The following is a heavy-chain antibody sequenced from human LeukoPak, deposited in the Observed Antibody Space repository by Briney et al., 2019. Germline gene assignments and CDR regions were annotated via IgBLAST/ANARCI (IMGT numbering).Heavy chain of an antibody. D-gene: IGHD3-10*01. CDR2: IRYHGSNE. J-gene: IGHJ4*02. Sequence: GGSLRLSCAASGFTFSSYGVHWVRQAPGKGLEWVAFIRYHGSNEYYADSVKGRFTISRDNSKNTLYLQMNSLRPEDTAVYYCAKDRLVEAFGELSTYWGQGTLVTASS. CDR3: AKDRLVEAFGELSTY. V-gene: IGHV3-30*02. CDR1: GFTFSSYG.